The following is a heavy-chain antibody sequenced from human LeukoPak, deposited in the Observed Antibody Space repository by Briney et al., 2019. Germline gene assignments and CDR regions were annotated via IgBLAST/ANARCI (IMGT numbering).Heavy chain of an antibody. V-gene: IGHV4-4*07. J-gene: IGHJ4*02. CDR1: GGSISNYH. Sequence: SETLSLTCTVSGGSISNYHWSWIRQPAGKGLEWTGQIHTSGSTNYNPPLKSRVTMSIDTPENQLSLTIRSVTAADTAVYYCARRDISSGWSFDYWGQGTLVTVSS. CDR2: IHTSGST. D-gene: IGHD6-19*01. CDR3: ARRDISSGWSFDY.